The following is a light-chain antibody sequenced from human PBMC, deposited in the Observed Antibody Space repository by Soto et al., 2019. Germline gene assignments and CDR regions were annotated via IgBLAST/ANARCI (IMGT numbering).Light chain of an antibody. CDR3: QAWDSSTEV. CDR2: QDT. Sequence: SYELTQPPSVSVSPGQTASITCSGDELGDKYVCWYQQKSGQSPVLVIYQDTKRPSGIPERFSGSNSGNTATLTISGTQAMDEAVYYCQAWDSSTEVFGGETKLTVL. V-gene: IGLV3-1*01. CDR1: ELGDKY. J-gene: IGLJ2*01.